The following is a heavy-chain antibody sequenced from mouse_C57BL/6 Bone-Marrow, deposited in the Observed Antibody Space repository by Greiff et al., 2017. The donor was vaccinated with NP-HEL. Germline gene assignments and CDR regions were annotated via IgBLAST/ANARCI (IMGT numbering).Heavy chain of an antibody. CDR1: GYTFTSYW. CDR3: AIGTTVYFDY. CDR2: IDPSDSYT. D-gene: IGHD1-1*01. V-gene: IGHV1-69*01. Sequence: QVQLQQPGAELVMPGASVKLSCKASGYTFTSYWMHWVKQRPGQGLEWIGEIDPSDSYTTSNQTFKGKSTLPVDKSSSTAYMQLSSLTSEDSAVYYCAIGTTVYFDYWGQGTTLTVSS. J-gene: IGHJ2*01.